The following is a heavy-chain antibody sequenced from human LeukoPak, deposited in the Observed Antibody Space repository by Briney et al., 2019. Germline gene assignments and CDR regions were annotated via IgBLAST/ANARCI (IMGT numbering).Heavy chain of an antibody. D-gene: IGHD3-22*01. CDR1: GFTFSSYG. CDR2: ISYDGSNK. Sequence: GGSLRLSCAASGFTFSSYGMHWVRQAPGKGLEWVAVISYDGSNKYYADSVKGRFTISRDNSKNTLYLQMNSLRAEDTAVYYCAREFGYYDSSGYYSSYFDYWGQGTLVTVSS. CDR3: AREFGYYDSSGYYSSYFDY. V-gene: IGHV3-30*03. J-gene: IGHJ4*02.